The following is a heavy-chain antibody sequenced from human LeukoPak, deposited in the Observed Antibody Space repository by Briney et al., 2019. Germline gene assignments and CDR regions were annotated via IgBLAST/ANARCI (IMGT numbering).Heavy chain of an antibody. CDR3: AREKFLPSGGYYYMDV. CDR2: ISSGSNSR. D-gene: IGHD5-12*01. Sequence: PGGSLRLSCVAYGTTFDRYSMDWVRQAPGKGLEWVSYISSGSNSRLYAESVKGRFTISRDNSDDSLFLQMNSLRPEDTGVYYCAREKFLPSGGYYYMDVWGKGTTVMVS. V-gene: IGHV3-48*04. J-gene: IGHJ6*03. CDR1: GTTFDRYS.